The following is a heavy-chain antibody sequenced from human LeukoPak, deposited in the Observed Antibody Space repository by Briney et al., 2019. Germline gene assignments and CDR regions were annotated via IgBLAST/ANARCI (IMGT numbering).Heavy chain of an antibody. Sequence: SETLSLTCAVYGGSFSGYYWSWIRQPPGKGLEWIGEINHSGSTNYNPSLKSQVTISVDTSKNQFSLKLSSVTAADTAVYYCARRYNWNYVWYWGQGTLVTVSS. V-gene: IGHV4-34*01. CDR1: GGSFSGYY. CDR2: INHSGST. J-gene: IGHJ4*02. D-gene: IGHD1-7*01. CDR3: ARRYNWNYVWY.